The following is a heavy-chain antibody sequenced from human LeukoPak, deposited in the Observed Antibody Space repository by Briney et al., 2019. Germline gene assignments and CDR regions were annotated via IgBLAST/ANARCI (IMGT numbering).Heavy chain of an antibody. J-gene: IGHJ2*01. V-gene: IGHV3-33*01. CDR3: ARNPQLLPDWNFDL. CDR1: GFSSSSYG. D-gene: IGHD2-2*01. Sequence: GRSLRLSCVASGFSSSSYGIHWVRQAPGKGLEWVSVIWYDGSNEHYAESVKGRFTISRDNSKNTVFLQMKSLRVEDTAVYYCARNPQLLPDWNFDLWGRGTLVTVSS. CDR2: IWYDGSNE.